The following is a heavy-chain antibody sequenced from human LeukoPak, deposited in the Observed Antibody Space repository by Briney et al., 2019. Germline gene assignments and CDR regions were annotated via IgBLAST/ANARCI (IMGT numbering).Heavy chain of an antibody. V-gene: IGHV4-4*07. CDR3: ARAVYYYGSGSYSHYYYYYYMDV. CDR1: GGSISSYY. CDR2: IYTSGST. Sequence: SETLSLTCTVSGGSISSYYWSWIRQPAGKGLEWIGRIYTSGSTNYNPSLKSRVTISVDTSKSQFSLKLSSVTAADTAVYYCARAVYYYGSGSYSHYYYYYYMDVWGKGTTVTISS. D-gene: IGHD3-10*01. J-gene: IGHJ6*03.